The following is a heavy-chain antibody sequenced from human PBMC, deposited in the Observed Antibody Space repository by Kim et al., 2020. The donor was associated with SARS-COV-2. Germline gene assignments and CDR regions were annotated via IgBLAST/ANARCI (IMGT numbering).Heavy chain of an antibody. V-gene: IGHV3-74*01. CDR3: AREILRYSGSYYAIYGMDV. Sequence: GGSLRLSCAASGFTFSIYWMHWVRQAPGKGLVWVSRINSDGSSTSYADSVKGRFTISRDNAKNTLYLQMNSLRAEDTAVYYCAREILRYSGSYYAIYGMDVWGQGTTVTVSS. CDR2: INSDGSST. CDR1: GFTFSIYW. J-gene: IGHJ6*02. D-gene: IGHD1-26*01.